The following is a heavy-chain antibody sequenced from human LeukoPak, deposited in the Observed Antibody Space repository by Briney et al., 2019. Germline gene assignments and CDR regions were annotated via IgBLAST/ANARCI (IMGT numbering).Heavy chain of an antibody. CDR1: GHTLTVHY. Sequence: GASVKVSCKASGHTLTVHYIHWGRQRPGPGLEGLGWMTLHSGDTHYAQKYQGRLTMTTETSISTSYMDLIRLQFDDTAVYYCAREGQLGLANWGQGTLVTVSS. J-gene: IGHJ1*01. V-gene: IGHV1-2*02. CDR3: AREGQLGLAN. D-gene: IGHD1-1*01. CDR2: MTLHSGDT.